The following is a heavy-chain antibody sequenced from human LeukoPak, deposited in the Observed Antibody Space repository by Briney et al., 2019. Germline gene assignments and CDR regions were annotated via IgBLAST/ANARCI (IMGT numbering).Heavy chain of an antibody. CDR3: TRPVSGSSSSRDRTDY. V-gene: IGHV3-73*01. CDR2: IRSKANSYAT. D-gene: IGHD6-6*01. J-gene: IGHJ4*02. Sequence: GGSLRLFCAASGFTFSGSAMHWVRQASGKGLEWVGRIRSKANSYATAYAASVKGRFTISRDDSKNTAYLQMNSLKTEDTAVYYCTRPVSGSSSSRDRTDYWGQGTLVTVSS. CDR1: GFTFSGSA.